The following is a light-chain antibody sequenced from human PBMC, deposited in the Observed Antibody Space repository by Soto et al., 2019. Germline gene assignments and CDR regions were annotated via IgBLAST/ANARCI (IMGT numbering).Light chain of an antibody. J-gene: IGKJ1*01. V-gene: IGKV3-15*01. Sequence: IVMTQSPASLSVSPGERATLSCRASQNVNSNLAWYQQKPGQAPRFLIYAASTRATGIPARFSGSGSGTEFTLTISSLPSEDFAVYYCHPYNNWSRPFGEGTKVDIK. CDR3: HPYNNWSRP. CDR1: QNVNSN. CDR2: AAS.